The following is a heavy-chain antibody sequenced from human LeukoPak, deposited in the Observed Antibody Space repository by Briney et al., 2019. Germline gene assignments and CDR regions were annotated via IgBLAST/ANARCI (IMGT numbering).Heavy chain of an antibody. V-gene: IGHV4-59*12. CDR2: IHSSGST. Sequence: SETLSLTCTVSGGSISDYYWTWIRQPPGKGLEWIAYIHSSGSTNYNPSLKSRVTISVDTSKNQFSLKLSSVTAADTAVYYCAASLTIFGVEPWGQGTLVTVSS. J-gene: IGHJ5*02. CDR3: AASLTIFGVEP. D-gene: IGHD3-3*01. CDR1: GGSISDYY.